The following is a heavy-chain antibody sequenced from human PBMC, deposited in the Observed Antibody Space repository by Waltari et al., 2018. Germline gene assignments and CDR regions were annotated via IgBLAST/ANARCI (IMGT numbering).Heavy chain of an antibody. CDR2: ISSSSSYI. CDR3: ARDVSSSWGFDP. CDR1: GFTFSSYS. Sequence: EVQLVESGGGLVKPGGSLRLSCAASGFTFSSYSMNWVRQAPGKGLEWVSSISSSSSYIYYADSVKGRFTISRDNAKNSLYLQMNSLRAEDTAVYYCARDVSSSWGFDPWGQGTLVIVSS. V-gene: IGHV3-21*01. D-gene: IGHD6-13*01. J-gene: IGHJ5*02.